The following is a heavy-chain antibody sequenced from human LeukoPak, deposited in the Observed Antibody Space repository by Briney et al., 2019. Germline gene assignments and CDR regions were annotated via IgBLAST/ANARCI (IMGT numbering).Heavy chain of an antibody. CDR2: IYYSGST. CDR1: GGSISSGDYY. J-gene: IGHJ5*02. CDR3: ARDRLETSSNWFDP. Sequence: SQTLSLTCTVSGGSISSGDYYWSWIRQPPGKGLEWIGYIYYSGSTYYNPSLKSRVTISVDTSKNQFSLKLSSVTAADTAVYYCARDRLETSSNWFDPWGQGALVTVSS. D-gene: IGHD2-2*01. V-gene: IGHV4-30-4*08.